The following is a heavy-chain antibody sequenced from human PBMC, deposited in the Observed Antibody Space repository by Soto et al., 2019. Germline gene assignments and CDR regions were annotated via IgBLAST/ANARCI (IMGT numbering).Heavy chain of an antibody. D-gene: IGHD3-10*01. V-gene: IGHV4-34*01. CDR3: ARVSGIYYYGMDV. CDR1: GWAVSVCY. Sequence: SESLSHTYYRCGWAVSVCYRSWIRQPPGKGLEWIGEINHSGSTNYNPSLKSRVTISVDTSKNQFSLKLSSVTAADTAVYYCARVSGIYYYGMDVWGQGT. CDR2: INHSGST. J-gene: IGHJ6*02.